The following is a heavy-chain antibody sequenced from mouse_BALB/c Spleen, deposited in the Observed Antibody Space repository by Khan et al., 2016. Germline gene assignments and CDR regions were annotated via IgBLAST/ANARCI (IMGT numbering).Heavy chain of an antibody. CDR3: TRDYYGFDY. Sequence: EVKLEVSGGGLVQPGGSMKLSCVASGFTFSNYWMNWVRQSPEKGLEWVAEIRLKSNNYATHYAESVKGRFTISRDDSKSSVYLQMNNLRAEDTGIYYCTRDYYGFDYWGQGTTLTVSS. J-gene: IGHJ2*01. CDR1: GFTFSNYW. D-gene: IGHD1-1*01. CDR2: IRLKSNNYAT. V-gene: IGHV6-6*02.